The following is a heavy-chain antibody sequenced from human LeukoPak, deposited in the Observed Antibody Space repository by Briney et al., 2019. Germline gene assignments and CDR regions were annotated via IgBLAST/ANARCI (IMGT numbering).Heavy chain of an antibody. D-gene: IGHD1-26*01. CDR2: IYYSGST. V-gene: IGHV4-59*08. CDR1: GGSISSYY. Sequence: PSETLSLTCTVSGGSISSYYWSWIRQPPGKGLEWIEYIYYSGSTNYNPSLKSRVTISVDTSKNQFSLKLSSVTAADTAVYYCARGGRLRPPLYWGQGTLVTVSS. J-gene: IGHJ4*02. CDR3: ARGGRLRPPLY.